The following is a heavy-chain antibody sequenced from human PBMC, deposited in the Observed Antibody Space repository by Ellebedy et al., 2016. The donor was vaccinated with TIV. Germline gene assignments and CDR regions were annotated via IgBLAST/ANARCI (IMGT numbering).Heavy chain of an antibody. CDR2: VSYSGST. J-gene: IGHJ4*02. CDR3: ARGAGYDSSVFDD. V-gene: IGHV4-59*01. Sequence: SETLSLTCTVSGASITSYYWSWIRQPPGKGLEWIGYVSYSGSTNYNPSLKSRLTISEDTSKNQFSLKLSSVTAADTAVYYCARGAGYDSSVFDDWGQGTLVTVSS. D-gene: IGHD3-22*01. CDR1: GASITSYY.